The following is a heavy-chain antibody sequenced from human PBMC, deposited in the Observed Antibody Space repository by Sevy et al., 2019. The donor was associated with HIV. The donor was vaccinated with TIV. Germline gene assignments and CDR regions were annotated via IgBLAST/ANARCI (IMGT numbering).Heavy chain of an antibody. CDR3: ARGEYSSSWYAGNAYYYYGMDV. CDR1: GGTFSSYA. J-gene: IGHJ6*02. D-gene: IGHD6-13*01. Sequence: ASVKVSCKASGGTFSSYAISWVRQAPGQGLEWMGGIIPIFGTANYAQKFQGRVTITADESTSTAYMELSSLRSEDTXXXYCARGEYSSSWYAGNAYYYYGMDVWGQGTTVTVSS. V-gene: IGHV1-69*13. CDR2: IIPIFGTA.